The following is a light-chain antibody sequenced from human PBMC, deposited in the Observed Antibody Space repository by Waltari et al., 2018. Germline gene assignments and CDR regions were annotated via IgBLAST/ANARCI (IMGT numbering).Light chain of an antibody. J-gene: IGLJ3*02. CDR3: SSFTRASSWV. CDR2: DVN. Sequence: HSALAQPASVSGSPGQSITISCTGTSSDVGAYTYVPWYHQHPGKAPRLMIYDVNNRPSGVSNRFSGSKSGNTASLTISGLQAEDEADYYCSSFTRASSWVFGGGTKLTV. V-gene: IGLV2-14*03. CDR1: SSDVGAYTY.